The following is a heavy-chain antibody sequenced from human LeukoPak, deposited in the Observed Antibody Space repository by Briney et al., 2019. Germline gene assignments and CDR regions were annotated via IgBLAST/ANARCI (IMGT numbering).Heavy chain of an antibody. D-gene: IGHD3-3*01. CDR1: GYTFTGYY. CDR2: ITPNSGGT. J-gene: IGHJ4*02. Sequence: GASVKVSCKAPGYTFTGYYIHWVRQAPGQGLEWMGWITPNSGGTNYAQKFQGRVTMTRDTSITTAYMELTSLRSDDTAVYYCALYDFWSGYPDYWGQGTLVTVSS. CDR3: ALYDFWSGYPDY. V-gene: IGHV1-2*02.